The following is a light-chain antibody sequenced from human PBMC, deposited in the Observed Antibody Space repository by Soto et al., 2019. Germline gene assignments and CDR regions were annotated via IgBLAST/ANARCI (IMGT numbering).Light chain of an antibody. Sequence: IVLTQSPGTLSLSPGERATLFCRASQTLSINSLAWYQQKPGQAPRLLIDGASTRHTGIPDRFSGSGSGTDFALTINRLEPEDFAVYYCQHYDGAPLTFGPGTKVNVK. J-gene: IGKJ3*01. CDR1: QTLSINS. V-gene: IGKV3-20*01. CDR2: GAS. CDR3: QHYDGAPLT.